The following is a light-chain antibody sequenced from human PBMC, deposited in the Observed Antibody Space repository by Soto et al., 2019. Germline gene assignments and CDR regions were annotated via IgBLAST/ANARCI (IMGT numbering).Light chain of an antibody. CDR2: AAS. CDR3: QQLNSYLFT. Sequence: DIQLTQSPSFLSASVGDRVTITCRASQGISSYLAWYQQKPGKAPKLLIYAASTLQSGVPSRFSGSGSGIEFTLTISSLQPEDFATYYCQQLNSYLFTFGPGTKVDIK. V-gene: IGKV1-9*01. J-gene: IGKJ3*01. CDR1: QGISSY.